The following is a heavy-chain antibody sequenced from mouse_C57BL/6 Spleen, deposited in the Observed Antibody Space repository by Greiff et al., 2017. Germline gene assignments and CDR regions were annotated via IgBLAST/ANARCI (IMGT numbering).Heavy chain of an antibody. CDR1: GFNIKDDY. D-gene: IGHD3-3*01. V-gene: IGHV14-4*01. CDR2: IDPENGDT. J-gene: IGHJ4*01. Sequence: VQLQQSGAELVRPGASVKLSCTASGFNIKDDYMHWVKPSPEQGLEWIGWIDPENGDTEYASKFQGKATITADTSSNTAYLQLSSLTSEDTAVYYCTAEEGHQYYYAMGCWGQGASVTESS. CDR3: TAEEGHQYYYAMGC.